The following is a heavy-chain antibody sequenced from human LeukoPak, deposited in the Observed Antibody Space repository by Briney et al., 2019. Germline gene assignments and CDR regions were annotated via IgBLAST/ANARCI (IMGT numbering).Heavy chain of an antibody. CDR2: ISISGTTI. CDR3: AKGGSYSLSHAFDI. J-gene: IGHJ3*02. V-gene: IGHV3-11*01. Sequence: GGSLRLSCAASGFTFSDYYMSWIRQAPGKGLEWISYISISGTTIYYADSVKGRFTISRDNSKNTLYLQMNSLRAEDTAVYYCAKGGSYSLSHAFDIWGQGTMVTASS. CDR1: GFTFSDYY. D-gene: IGHD1-26*01.